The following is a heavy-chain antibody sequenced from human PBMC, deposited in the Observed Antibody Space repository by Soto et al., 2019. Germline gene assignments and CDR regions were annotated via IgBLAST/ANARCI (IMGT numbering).Heavy chain of an antibody. CDR3: ARDPYCSSTSCYVSGFEP. J-gene: IGHJ5*02. CDR2: IYYSGST. D-gene: IGHD2-2*01. Sequence: SETLFLPCTVSGGFLSSYYWGWGRQPPGKGLEWIGYIYYSGSTNSNPSLKSRVTISVDTSKNQFSLKLSSVTAADTAVYYCARDPYCSSTSCYVSGFEPWGQGTLVTVSS. V-gene: IGHV4-59*01. CDR1: GGFLSSYY.